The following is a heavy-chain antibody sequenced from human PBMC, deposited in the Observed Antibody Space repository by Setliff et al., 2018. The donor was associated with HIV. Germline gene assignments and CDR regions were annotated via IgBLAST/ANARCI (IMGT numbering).Heavy chain of an antibody. J-gene: IGHJ4*02. V-gene: IGHV4-39*02. Sequence: SETLSLTCTVSGGSISSSSYYWGWIRQPPGKGLEWIGTISYTGSTYYDPSLKSRVTISLDTSKNQFFLKLSSVTAPDTAIYYCARGHYYDGSGQYYFDYWGQGTLVTVS. CDR1: GGSISSSSYY. CDR2: ISYTGST. D-gene: IGHD3-22*01. CDR3: ARGHYYDGSGQYYFDY.